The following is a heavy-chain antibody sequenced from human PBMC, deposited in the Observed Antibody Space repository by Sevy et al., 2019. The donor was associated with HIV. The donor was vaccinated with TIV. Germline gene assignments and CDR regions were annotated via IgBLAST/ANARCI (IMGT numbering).Heavy chain of an antibody. CDR2: IKSKTDGGTT. D-gene: IGHD6-13*01. CDR1: GFTFSNAW. Sequence: GGSLRLSCAASGFTFSNAWMNWVRQAPGKGLEWVGRIKSKTDGGTTDYAAPVKGRFTISRDDSKNTLYLQMNSLKTEDTAVYYCTTGEDVYSSSWHPHYYYGMDVWGQGTTVIVSS. J-gene: IGHJ6*02. CDR3: TTGEDVYSSSWHPHYYYGMDV. V-gene: IGHV3-15*07.